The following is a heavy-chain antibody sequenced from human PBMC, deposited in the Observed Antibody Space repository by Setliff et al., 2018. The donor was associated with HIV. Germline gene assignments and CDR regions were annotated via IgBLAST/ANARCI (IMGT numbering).Heavy chain of an antibody. J-gene: IGHJ6*03. CDR3: ARDLAYCSGGSCYRPFIYYFYYMDV. Sequence: GASVKVSCKASGYTFTGYHMHWVRQAPGQGLEWMGWINPHSGGTKYAQKFQGRVTMTRDTSISAAYMEVSWLTSDDTAIYYCARDLAYCSGGSCYRPFIYYFYYMDVWGKGATVTVSS. CDR2: INPHSGGT. D-gene: IGHD2-15*01. CDR1: GYTFTGYH. V-gene: IGHV1-2*02.